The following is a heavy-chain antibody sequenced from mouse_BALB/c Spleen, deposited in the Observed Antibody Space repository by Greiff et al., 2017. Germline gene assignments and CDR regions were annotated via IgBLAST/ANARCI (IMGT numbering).Heavy chain of an antibody. Sequence: VQLQQSGPELVKPGASVKISCKASGYAFSSSWMNWVKQRPGQGLEWIGRIYPGDGDTNYNGKFKGKATLTADKSSSTAYMQFSSLTTEDSAIYYCARHKYRYYFDYWGQGTTLTVSS. CDR2: IYPGDGDT. V-gene: IGHV1-82*01. CDR3: ARHKYRYYFDY. J-gene: IGHJ2*01. D-gene: IGHD2-14*01. CDR1: GYAFSSSW.